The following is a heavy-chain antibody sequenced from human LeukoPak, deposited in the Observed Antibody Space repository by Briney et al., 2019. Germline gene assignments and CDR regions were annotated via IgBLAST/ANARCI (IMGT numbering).Heavy chain of an antibody. V-gene: IGHV4-4*07. CDR2: IYTSGST. D-gene: IGHD1-20*01. J-gene: IGHJ5*02. Sequence: SETLSLTCTVSGGSIGSYYWSWIRQPAGKGLEWIGRIYTSGSTNYNPSLKSRVTMSVDTPKNQFSLKLSSVTAADTAVYYCARVITGTSFRFDPWGQGTLVTVPS. CDR1: GGSIGSYY. CDR3: ARVITGTSFRFDP.